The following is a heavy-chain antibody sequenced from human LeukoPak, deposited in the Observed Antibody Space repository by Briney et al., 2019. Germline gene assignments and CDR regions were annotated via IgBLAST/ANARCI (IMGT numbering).Heavy chain of an antibody. Sequence: GGSLRLSCAASGFTFSSSAMSWVRQAPGKGLEYVSAISSNGGSTYYADSVKGRFTISRDNSKNTLYLQMSSLRAEDTAVYYCVKDLPYSSSWGTRFDPWGQGTLVTVSS. CDR1: GFTFSSSA. V-gene: IGHV3-64D*06. D-gene: IGHD6-13*01. J-gene: IGHJ5*02. CDR2: ISSNGGST. CDR3: VKDLPYSSSWGTRFDP.